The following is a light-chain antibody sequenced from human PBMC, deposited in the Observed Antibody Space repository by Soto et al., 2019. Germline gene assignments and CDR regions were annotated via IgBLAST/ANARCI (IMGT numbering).Light chain of an antibody. V-gene: IGKV3-15*01. Sequence: DTVMTQSPATLSVSPGERATLSCRASQSVSSNLAWYQQKPRQAPRLLISGASTSATGIPARFSGSGSGTEFTLTTSSLRYADFAVYYCQQYNNCPPYTFGQGTKLEIK. CDR3: QQYNNCPPYT. J-gene: IGKJ2*01. CDR1: QSVSSN. CDR2: GAS.